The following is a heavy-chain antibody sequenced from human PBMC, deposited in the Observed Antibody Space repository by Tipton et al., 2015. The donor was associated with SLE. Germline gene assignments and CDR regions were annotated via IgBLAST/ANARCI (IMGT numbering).Heavy chain of an antibody. Sequence: TLSLTCTVSGGSISTGNYYWSWIRQSAGKGLEWIGRIYPTMSTNYNPSLKSQVTMSIDTSKNQFSLKLSSVAATDTAVYYCARGPGSQSGEAFDIWGQGTMVTVSS. D-gene: IGHD1-26*01. V-gene: IGHV4-61*02. CDR3: ARGPGSQSGEAFDI. J-gene: IGHJ3*02. CDR2: IYPTMST. CDR1: GGSISTGNYY.